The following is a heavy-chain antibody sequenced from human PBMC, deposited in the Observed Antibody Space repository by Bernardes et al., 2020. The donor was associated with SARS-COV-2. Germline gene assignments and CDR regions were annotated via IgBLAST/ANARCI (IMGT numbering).Heavy chain of an antibody. Sequence: GGSLRLSCAASGFTFSSYWMHWVRQAPGKGLVWVSRINSDGSSTSYADSVKGRFTISRDNAKNTLYLQMNSLRAEDTAVYYCARPCITRVRVVPSYWGQGTLVTVSS. D-gene: IGHD3-10*01. CDR1: GFTFSSYW. J-gene: IGHJ4*02. CDR2: INSDGSST. CDR3: ARPCITRVRVVPSY. V-gene: IGHV3-74*01.